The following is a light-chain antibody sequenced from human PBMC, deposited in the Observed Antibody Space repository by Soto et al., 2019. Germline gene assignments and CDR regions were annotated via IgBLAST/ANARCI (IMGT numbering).Light chain of an antibody. Sequence: QSVXXQPASVSXSPGQSITFSCXGTSSDVGGYDYVSWYQQHPGKAPQLINYAVSDRPSGVSNRFAGSKSGNTASQTISGLQAEDEADYYCSSYTSSTTRVFGGGTTVTVL. J-gene: IGLJ3*02. CDR1: SSDVGGYDY. CDR3: SSYTSSTTRV. CDR2: AVS. V-gene: IGLV2-14*01.